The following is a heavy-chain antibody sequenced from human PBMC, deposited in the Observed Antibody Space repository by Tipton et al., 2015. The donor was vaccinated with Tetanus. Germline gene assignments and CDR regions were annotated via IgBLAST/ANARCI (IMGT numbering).Heavy chain of an antibody. CDR2: IQYNGIT. Sequence: TLSLTCAVSGGAFSGYLWSWIRQSPGKGLEWIGYIQYNGITNYHPSLKSRVTISVDSSTSQFSLRLASVTAADTAVYYCACGSGYFDSSYHSPLDFWGRGTLVTVSS. V-gene: IGHV4-59*07. D-gene: IGHD3-22*01. CDR1: GGAFSGYL. J-gene: IGHJ4*02. CDR3: ACGSGYFDSSYHSPLDF.